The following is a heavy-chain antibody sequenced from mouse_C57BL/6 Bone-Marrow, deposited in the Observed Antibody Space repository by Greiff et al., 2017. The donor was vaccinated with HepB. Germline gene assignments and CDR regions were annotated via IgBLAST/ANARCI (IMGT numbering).Heavy chain of an antibody. J-gene: IGHJ1*03. CDR1: GYAFSSSW. CDR2: IYPGDGDT. CDR3: AMSYGSSYGGYFDV. D-gene: IGHD1-1*01. V-gene: IGHV1-82*01. Sequence: QVQLKESGPELVKPGASVKISCKASGYAFSSSWMNWVKQRPGKGLEWIGRIYPGDGDTNYNGKFKGKATLTADKSSSTAYMQLSSLTSEDSAVYFCAMSYGSSYGGYFDVWGTGTTVTVSS.